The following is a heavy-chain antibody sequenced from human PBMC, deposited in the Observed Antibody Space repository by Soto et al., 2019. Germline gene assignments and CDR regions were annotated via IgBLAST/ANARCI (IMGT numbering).Heavy chain of an antibody. Sequence: SVKVSCKASGGTFSSYAISWVRQAPGQGLEWMGGIIPIFGTANYAQKFQGRVTITADESTSTAYMGLSSLRSEDTAVYYCARLRARSHVFDFWGQGTLVTVSS. V-gene: IGHV1-69*13. D-gene: IGHD1-26*01. CDR3: ARLRARSHVFDF. CDR2: IIPIFGTA. CDR1: GGTFSSYA. J-gene: IGHJ4*02.